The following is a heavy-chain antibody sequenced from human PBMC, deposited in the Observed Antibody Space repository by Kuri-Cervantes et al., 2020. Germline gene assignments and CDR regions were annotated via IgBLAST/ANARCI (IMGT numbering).Heavy chain of an antibody. D-gene: IGHD1-14*01. CDR3: TTFEK. Sequence: GGSLRLSCTVSGYSISSGYYWGWIRQPPGKGLEWVAKIKQDGSEKYYVDSVKGRFTISRDNAKNSVHLQMNSMRGEDTAVYYCTTFEKWGQGTLVTVSS. CDR2: IKQDGSEK. V-gene: IGHV3-7*01. CDR1: GYSISSGYY. J-gene: IGHJ4*02.